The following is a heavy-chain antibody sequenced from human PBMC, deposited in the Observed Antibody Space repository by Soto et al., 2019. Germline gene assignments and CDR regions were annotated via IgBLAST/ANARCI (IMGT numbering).Heavy chain of an antibody. Sequence: QVQLVQSGAEEKKPGASVKVSCKASGYTFTSYAMHWVRQAPGQRIEWMGWINAGNGNTKYSQKFQGRVTITRDTSASTAYMEQRSLRSEDTAVYYCAGGIQAVAGSPYFDSWCQGTLVTVSS. V-gene: IGHV1-3*05. CDR3: AGGIQAVAGSPYFDS. J-gene: IGHJ4*02. CDR2: INAGNGNT. CDR1: GYTFTSYA. D-gene: IGHD6-19*01.